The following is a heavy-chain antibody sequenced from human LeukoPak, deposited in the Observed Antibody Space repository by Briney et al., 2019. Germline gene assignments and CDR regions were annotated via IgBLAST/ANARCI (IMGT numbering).Heavy chain of an antibody. Sequence: GGSLRLSCAASGFTFSSYDMHWVRQATGKDLEWVSGIGTAGDTHYSGSVKGRFTISRENARNSLYLQMNSLRAGDTAVYYCAKHIQLWSYYWGQGTLVTVSS. J-gene: IGHJ4*02. V-gene: IGHV3-13*01. D-gene: IGHD5-18*01. CDR1: GFTFSSYD. CDR2: IGTAGDT. CDR3: AKHIQLWSYY.